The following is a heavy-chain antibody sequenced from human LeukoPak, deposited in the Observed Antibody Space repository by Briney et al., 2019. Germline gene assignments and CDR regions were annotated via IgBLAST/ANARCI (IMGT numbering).Heavy chain of an antibody. V-gene: IGHV5-51*01. CDR1: GYSFTNYW. J-gene: IGHJ4*02. CDR3: ARLSEGHYDSSGYDY. Sequence: GESLKISCKGSGYSFTNYWIGWVRQMPGKGLEWMGIIYPGDSDTRYSPSFQGQVTISADKSISTAYLQWSSLKASDTAMYYCARLSEGHYDSSGYDYWGQGTLVTVSS. CDR2: IYPGDSDT. D-gene: IGHD3-22*01.